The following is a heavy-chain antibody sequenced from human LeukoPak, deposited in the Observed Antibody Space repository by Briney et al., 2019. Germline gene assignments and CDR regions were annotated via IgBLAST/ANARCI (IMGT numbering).Heavy chain of an antibody. CDR2: FNPNSCGT. Sequence: ASVTVTRKSSGYTFTGYYMHWVRQAPGQGLEWMGCFNPNSCGTNYAQKLQGRVTMTRDTSISTAYMELSRLRSDDTAVYFCAKEVDGFSWGKGTLVTVSS. CDR1: GYTFTGYY. CDR3: AKEVDGFS. J-gene: IGHJ4*02. V-gene: IGHV1-2*02. D-gene: IGHD3-3*01.